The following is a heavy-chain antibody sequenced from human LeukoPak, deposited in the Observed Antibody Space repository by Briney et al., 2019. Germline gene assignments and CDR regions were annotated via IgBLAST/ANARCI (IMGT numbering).Heavy chain of an antibody. Sequence: ASVKVSCKASGYTFTNYYIHWVRQAPGQGLECMGIINPSGGSTSYAQKFQGRVTMTRDMSTSTVYMELSSLRSEDTAVYYCARSKKAGVGVAGTGYFFDPWGQGTLVTVSS. CDR1: GYTFTNYY. D-gene: IGHD6-19*01. CDR3: ARSKKAGVGVAGTGYFFDP. J-gene: IGHJ5*02. CDR2: INPSGGST. V-gene: IGHV1-46*01.